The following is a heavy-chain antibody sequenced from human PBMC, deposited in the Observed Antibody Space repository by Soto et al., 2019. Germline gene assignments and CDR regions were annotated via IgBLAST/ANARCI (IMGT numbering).Heavy chain of an antibody. D-gene: IGHD3-3*01. CDR3: ARLYYDFWSGAPLHGMDV. CDR1: GGTFSGYA. V-gene: IGHV1-69*13. Sequence: ASVKVSCKASGGTFSGYAISWVRQAPGQGLEWMGGIIPIFGTANYAQKFQGRVTITADESTSTAYMELSSLRSEDTAVYYCARLYYDFWSGAPLHGMDVWGQGTTVTVSS. CDR2: IIPIFGTA. J-gene: IGHJ6*02.